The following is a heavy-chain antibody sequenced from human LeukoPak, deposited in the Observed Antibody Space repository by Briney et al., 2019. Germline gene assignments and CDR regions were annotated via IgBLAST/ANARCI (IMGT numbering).Heavy chain of an antibody. CDR2: INEDGGRE. CDR1: GFTFNTYW. J-gene: IGHJ4*02. Sequence: GGSLRLLCAASGFTFNTYWFTWLREAPGKGLEWMANINEDGGREYCVDSVRGRFIISRDNPRNPLYLKMNGLRGEDTALYYCARFRYIGSDLEVFDSWGQGTLVTVSS. D-gene: IGHD5-12*01. CDR3: ARFRYIGSDLEVFDS. V-gene: IGHV3-7*01.